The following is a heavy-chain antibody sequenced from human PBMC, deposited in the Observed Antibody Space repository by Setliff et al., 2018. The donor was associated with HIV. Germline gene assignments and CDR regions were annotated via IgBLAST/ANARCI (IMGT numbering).Heavy chain of an antibody. V-gene: IGHV3-73*01. CDR2: IKTEAEGYAT. Sequence: GESLKISCGASGFTFSGSPMHWVRQASGKGLEWVGRIKTEAEGYATAYAASVKGRFTISRDDSKNTAYLQINSLKTEDTAIYYCTRPQYIYDNSDSDNWGQGALVTVSS. J-gene: IGHJ4*02. CDR1: GFTFSGSP. CDR3: TRPQYIYDNSDSDN. D-gene: IGHD3-22*01.